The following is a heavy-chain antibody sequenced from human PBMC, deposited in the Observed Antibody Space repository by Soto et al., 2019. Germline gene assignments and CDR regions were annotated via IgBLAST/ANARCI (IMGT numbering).Heavy chain of an antibody. V-gene: IGHV3-21*02. CDR3: ARGGGSRNS. CDR2: INSGSSHV. CDR1: GFTFSTSA. J-gene: IGHJ5*01. D-gene: IGHD2-15*01. Sequence: DVQLVESGGGLVKPGGSLRLSCEASGFTFSTSAMHWVRQAPGKGLEWVASINSGSSHVKYADSVKGRFTITRDNANNYLALHFSTPRAVDTAISACARGGGSRNSLGDGTVVTVSP.